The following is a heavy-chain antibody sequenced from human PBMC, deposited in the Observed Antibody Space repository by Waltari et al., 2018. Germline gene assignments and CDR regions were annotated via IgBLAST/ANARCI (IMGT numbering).Heavy chain of an antibody. Sequence: QVRLVESGGGVVQPGTSLRLSCAASGFTFRNSGLPWVRQAPGKGLEWVGVISFDGNNKYYGGSVKGRFSISRDNFRNTMYLRMNSLSSEDTAIYYCAKDRMSVAGTATDSDYWGQGTLVTVSS. D-gene: IGHD6-19*01. CDR3: AKDRMSVAGTATDSDY. V-gene: IGHV3-30*18. CDR1: GFTFRNSG. CDR2: ISFDGNNK. J-gene: IGHJ4*02.